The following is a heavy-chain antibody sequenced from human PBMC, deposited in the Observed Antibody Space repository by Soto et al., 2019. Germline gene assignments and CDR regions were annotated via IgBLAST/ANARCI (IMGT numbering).Heavy chain of an antibody. CDR1: GFIFEDYA. CDR3: AKSNLPFGYSYYYMDV. CDR2: ITWNAGSI. Sequence: EVQLVESGGGLVQPGRSLRLSCAASGFIFEDYAMHWVRQAPGKGLEWVSGITWNAGSIDYADSVKGRFTISRDNAKNSLYLQMNSLRAEDSAFYYCAKSNLPFGYSYYYMDVWGKGTTVTVSS. V-gene: IGHV3-9*01. D-gene: IGHD3-10*01. J-gene: IGHJ6*03.